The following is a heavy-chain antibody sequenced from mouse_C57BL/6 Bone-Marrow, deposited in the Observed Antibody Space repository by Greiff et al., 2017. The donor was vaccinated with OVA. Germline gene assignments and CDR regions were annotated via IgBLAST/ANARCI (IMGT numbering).Heavy chain of an antibody. CDR1: GYSITSDY. J-gene: IGHJ4*01. CDR2: ISYSGST. CDR3: ARQYEYDEGAMDY. Sequence: EVKLQESGPGLAKPSQTLSLTCSVTGYSITSDYWNWIRKFPGNKLEYMGYISYSGSTYYNPSLKSRISITRDTSTTQYYLQLNSVTTEDTATDYCARQYEYDEGAMDYWGQGTSVTVSS. D-gene: IGHD2-4*01. V-gene: IGHV3-8*01.